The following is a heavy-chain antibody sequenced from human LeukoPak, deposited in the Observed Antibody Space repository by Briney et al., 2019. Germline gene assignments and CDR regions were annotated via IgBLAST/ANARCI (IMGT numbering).Heavy chain of an antibody. CDR2: ISAYNGNT. J-gene: IGHJ4*02. CDR3: ARDLRGWYDGVSLYYFDY. D-gene: IGHD6-19*01. V-gene: IGHV1-18*01. Sequence: GASVKVSCKAPGDVFTSYGISWVRRAPGQGLEWMGWISAYNGNTNYAQKFQGRVTMTTDTSTSTAYMELRSLRSDDTAVYYCARDLRGWYDGVSLYYFDYWGQGTLVTVSS. CDR1: GDVFTSYG.